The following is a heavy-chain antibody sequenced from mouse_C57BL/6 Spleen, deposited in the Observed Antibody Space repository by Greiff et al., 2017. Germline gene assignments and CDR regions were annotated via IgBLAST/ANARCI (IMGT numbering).Heavy chain of an antibody. V-gene: IGHV5-17*01. Sequence: EVKLVESGGGLVKPGGSLKLSCAASGFTFSDYGMHWVRQAPEKGLEWVAYISSGSSTIYYADTVKGRFTISRDNAKNTLFLQMTSLRSEDTAMYYCARGDYYDYDIYAMDYWGQGTSVTVSS. CDR3: ARGDYYDYDIYAMDY. D-gene: IGHD2-4*01. CDR1: GFTFSDYG. J-gene: IGHJ4*01. CDR2: ISSGSSTI.